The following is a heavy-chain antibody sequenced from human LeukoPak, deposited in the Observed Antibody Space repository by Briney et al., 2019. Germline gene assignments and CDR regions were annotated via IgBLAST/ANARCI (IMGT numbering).Heavy chain of an antibody. CDR2: IKSITDGGTT. Sequence: PGGSLRLSCAASGFTFSNAWMSWVRQAPGKGLEWVGRIKSITDGGTTDYAAPVKGRFTISRDDSKNTLYLQMNSLKTEDTAVYYCTTGDSSNPPTWGQGTLVTVHS. V-gene: IGHV3-15*01. CDR1: GFTFSNAW. J-gene: IGHJ4*02. D-gene: IGHD3-22*01. CDR3: TTGDSSNPPT.